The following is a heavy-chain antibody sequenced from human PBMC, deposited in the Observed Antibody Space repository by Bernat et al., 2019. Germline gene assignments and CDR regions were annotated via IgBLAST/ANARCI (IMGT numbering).Heavy chain of an antibody. D-gene: IGHD2-15*01. Sequence: QLQLQESGPGLVKPSETLSLTCTVSGDSINSIHYYWGWIRQPPGMGLEWIGSIYYSGSTYNNPSLKSRVTISLDTSKNQFSLKLSSVTAADTAVYYCARHAYSSSLYRYFHHWGQGTLVTVSS. J-gene: IGHJ1*01. V-gene: IGHV4-39*01. CDR3: ARHAYSSSLYRYFHH. CDR2: IYYSGST. CDR1: GDSINSIHYY.